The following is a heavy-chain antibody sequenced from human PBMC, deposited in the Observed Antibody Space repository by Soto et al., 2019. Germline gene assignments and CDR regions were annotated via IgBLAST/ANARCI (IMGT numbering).Heavy chain of an antibody. CDR1: GGSFIGYY. Sequence: LSLTCAVDGGSFIGYYWSWIRQPPGKGLEWIGEINHSGSTNYNPSLKSRVTISVDTSKNQFSLKLSSVTAADTAVYYCARRRKSSGYLEYWGQGTLVTVSS. CDR2: INHSGST. J-gene: IGHJ4*02. D-gene: IGHD3-22*01. V-gene: IGHV4-34*01. CDR3: ARRRKSSGYLEY.